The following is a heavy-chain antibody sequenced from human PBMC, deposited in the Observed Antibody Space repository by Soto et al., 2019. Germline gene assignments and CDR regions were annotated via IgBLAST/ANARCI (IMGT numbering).Heavy chain of an antibody. CDR2: TSGSGALT. V-gene: IGHV3-23*01. CDR3: AKDLAVGLSGLDY. CDR1: GFTFSNHA. Sequence: LRLSCAASGFTFSNHAMSWVRQAPGKGLEWVSGTSGSGALTFYSDSVKGRFTISRDNSKNTVSLQMNSLRVDDTAVYYCAKDLAVGLSGLDYWGQGTLVTVSS. D-gene: IGHD2-15*01. J-gene: IGHJ4*02.